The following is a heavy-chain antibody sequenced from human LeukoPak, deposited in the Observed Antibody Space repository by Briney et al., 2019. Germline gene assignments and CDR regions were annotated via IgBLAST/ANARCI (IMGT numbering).Heavy chain of an antibody. Sequence: GGSLRLSCAAAGFPFSTFAMSWVRQAPGKGLEWVSSISSAGDNTYSADSVKGRFTISRDNSKNTLFLQMTSLRADDTAVYYCARDLAVSWGQGTLVTVSS. J-gene: IGHJ4*02. V-gene: IGHV3-23*01. CDR2: ISSAGDNT. CDR3: ARDLAVS. CDR1: GFPFSTFA.